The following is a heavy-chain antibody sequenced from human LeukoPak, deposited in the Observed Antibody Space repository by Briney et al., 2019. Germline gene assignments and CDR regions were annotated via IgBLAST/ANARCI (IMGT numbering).Heavy chain of an antibody. CDR2: IKSKAAAGAT. Sequence: GGSLRLSCAASGFTFSNAWMSWVRQAPGKGLEWVGRIKSKAAAGATDYAAPVTCRFTGSRDDSKNMLLLQIHSLKNAATAVYSCIPPHRYSGYDLGYWGQGTLVTVSS. CDR1: GFTFSNAW. V-gene: IGHV3-15*01. CDR3: IPPHRYSGYDLGY. J-gene: IGHJ4*01. D-gene: IGHD5-12*01.